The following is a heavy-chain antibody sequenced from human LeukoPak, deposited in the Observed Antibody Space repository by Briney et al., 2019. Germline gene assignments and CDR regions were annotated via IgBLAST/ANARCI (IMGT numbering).Heavy chain of an antibody. CDR1: GGSISSGGYY. V-gene: IGHV4-30-2*01. Sequence: SQTLSLTCTVSGGSISSGGYYWSWIRQPPGKGLEWIGYIYHSGSTYYNPSLKSRVTISVDRSKNQFSLKLSSVTAADTAVYYCARVGGFGDSKQLVGFNWFDPWGQGTLVTVSS. CDR2: IYHSGST. D-gene: IGHD6-13*01. CDR3: ARVGGFGDSKQLVGFNWFDP. J-gene: IGHJ5*02.